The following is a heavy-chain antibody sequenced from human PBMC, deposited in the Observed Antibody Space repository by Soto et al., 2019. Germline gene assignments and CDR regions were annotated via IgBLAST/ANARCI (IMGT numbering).Heavy chain of an antibody. J-gene: IGHJ4*02. CDR1: GGAISNSDYY. CDR2: IFFTGTT. V-gene: IGHV4-30-4*01. D-gene: IGHD4-17*01. Sequence: QVQLQESGPVLVKPSQTLSLTCTVSGGAISNSDYYWSWIRQSPGKGLEWIGYIFFTGTTHYNPSLKSRVLISVDTSKNQFSLNLNSVTAADSAVYYCARVSYGSDTEFDCWGQGTLVTVSS. CDR3: ARVSYGSDTEFDC.